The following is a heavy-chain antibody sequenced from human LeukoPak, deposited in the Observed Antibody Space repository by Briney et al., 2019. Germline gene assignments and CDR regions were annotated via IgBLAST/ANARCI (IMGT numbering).Heavy chain of an antibody. Sequence: PSETLSLTCAVYGGSFSGYYWSWIRQPPGKGLEWIGEINHSGSTNYNPSLKSRVTISVDTSKNHFSLKLSSVTAADTAVYYCARGGTGGSGSYYTKYYYYYGMDVGGKGTTVTVSS. D-gene: IGHD3-10*01. V-gene: IGHV4-34*01. J-gene: IGHJ6*04. CDR2: INHSGST. CDR3: ARGGTGGSGSYYTKYYYYYGMDV. CDR1: GGSFSGYY.